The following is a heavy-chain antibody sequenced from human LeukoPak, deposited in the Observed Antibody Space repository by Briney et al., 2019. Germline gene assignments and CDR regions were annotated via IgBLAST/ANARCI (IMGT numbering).Heavy chain of an antibody. CDR2: INPNSGGT. CDR1: GYTFTGYY. CDR3: ARGEMITSGGVIVISTFDI. V-gene: IGHV1-2*04. J-gene: IGHJ3*02. D-gene: IGHD3-16*02. Sequence: ASVKVSCKASGYTFTGYYMHWVRQAPGQGLEWMGWINPNSGGTNYAQKFQGWVTMTRDTSISTAYMELSRLRSDDTAVYYCARGEMITSGGVIVISTFDIWGQGTMVTVS.